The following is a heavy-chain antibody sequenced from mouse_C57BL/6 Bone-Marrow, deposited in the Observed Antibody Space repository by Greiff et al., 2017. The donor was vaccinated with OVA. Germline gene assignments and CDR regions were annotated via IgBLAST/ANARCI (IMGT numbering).Heavy chain of an antibody. CDR2: IYPGDGDI. V-gene: IGHV1-80*01. CDR3: ARGAY. J-gene: IGHJ2*01. CDR1: GYAFSNYW. Sequence: LVESGAELVKPGASVKISCKASGYAFSNYWLNWVKQRPGKGLEWIGQIYPGDGDINYNGKFKGKATLTADKSSSTAYMQFSGLASEDSAVYFCARGAYWGQGTTLTVSS.